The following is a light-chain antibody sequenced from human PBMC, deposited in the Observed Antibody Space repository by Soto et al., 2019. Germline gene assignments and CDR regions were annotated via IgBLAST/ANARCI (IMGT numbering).Light chain of an antibody. CDR1: QSISSW. J-gene: IGKJ1*01. V-gene: IGKV1-5*03. CDR2: RAS. Sequence: DIQMTQSPSTLSASGGDRVIITCRASQSISSWLAWYQQKPGKAPNLLIYRASTLKSGIPSRFSCSGSGTEFTITISSLQPDDFATYYCQQYDRASWTFGPGTKVEIK. CDR3: QQYDRASWT.